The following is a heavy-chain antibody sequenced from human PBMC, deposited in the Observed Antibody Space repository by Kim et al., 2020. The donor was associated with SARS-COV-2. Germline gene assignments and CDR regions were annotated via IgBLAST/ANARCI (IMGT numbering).Heavy chain of an antibody. J-gene: IGHJ4*02. Sequence: ASVKVSCKTSGYTFDSYAMHWVRQAPGQRLEWIGWINAGNTNTIYSQKFQGRVTISRNTSTSSTYMELTSLTSEDSATYFCARESARSTGTDFDYWGQGTLVTVS. CDR1: GYTFDSYA. V-gene: IGHV1-3*01. CDR3: ARESARSTGTDFDY. D-gene: IGHD1-1*01. CDR2: INAGNTNT.